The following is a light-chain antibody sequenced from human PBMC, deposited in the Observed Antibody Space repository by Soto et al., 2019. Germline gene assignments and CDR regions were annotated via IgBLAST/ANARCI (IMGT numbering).Light chain of an antibody. V-gene: IGKV3-20*01. J-gene: IGKJ1*01. CDR3: QQYGSSPTWT. CDR2: GAS. Sequence: EIVLTQSPGTLSSSPGERATLSCRASQSVSSNYLAWYQQKPGQAPRLLIYGASTRATGIPDRFSGSGSGTDFTLTISRLEPEDSAVYYCQQYGSSPTWTFGQGTKVDIK. CDR1: QSVSSNY.